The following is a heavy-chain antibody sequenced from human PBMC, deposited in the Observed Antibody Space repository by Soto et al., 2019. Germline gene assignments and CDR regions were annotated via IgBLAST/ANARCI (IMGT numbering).Heavy chain of an antibody. V-gene: IGHV3-48*01. Sequence: GGSLRLSCAASGFTLSNYVMNWVRQAPGKGLEWISCIGSSSVTIFHADSVKGRFTISRDSAKNSLYLQMNSLRADDTAVYYCAKSLKTYTSSPVDYWGQGTLVTVSS. D-gene: IGHD6-6*01. CDR1: GFTLSNYV. CDR2: IGSSSVTI. CDR3: AKSLKTYTSSPVDY. J-gene: IGHJ4*02.